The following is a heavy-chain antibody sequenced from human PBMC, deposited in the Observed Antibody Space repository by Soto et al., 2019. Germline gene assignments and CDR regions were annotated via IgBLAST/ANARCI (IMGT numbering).Heavy chain of an antibody. CDR1: GFTFSSYA. D-gene: IGHD3-10*01. J-gene: IGHJ4*02. CDR2: ISYDGSNK. Sequence: PGGSLRLSCAASGFTFSSYAMHWVRQAPGKGLEWVAVISYDGSNKYYADSVKGRFTISRDNSKNTLYLQMNSLRAEDTAVYYCARACCITMVRGVIGLIDYWGQGTLVTVSS. V-gene: IGHV3-30-3*01. CDR3: ARACCITMVRGVIGLIDY.